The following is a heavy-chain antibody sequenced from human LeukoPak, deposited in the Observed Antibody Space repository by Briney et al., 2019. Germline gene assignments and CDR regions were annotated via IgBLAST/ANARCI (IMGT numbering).Heavy chain of an antibody. Sequence: GGSLRLSCAASGFTFSSYGMHWVRQAPGKGLEWVAVISYDGSNKYYADSVKGRFTISRDNSKNTLYLQMNGLRAEDTAVYYCAKGMSSGWYLVSDYWGQGTLVTVSS. CDR3: AKGMSSGWYLVSDY. CDR2: ISYDGSNK. J-gene: IGHJ4*02. V-gene: IGHV3-30*18. D-gene: IGHD6-19*01. CDR1: GFTFSSYG.